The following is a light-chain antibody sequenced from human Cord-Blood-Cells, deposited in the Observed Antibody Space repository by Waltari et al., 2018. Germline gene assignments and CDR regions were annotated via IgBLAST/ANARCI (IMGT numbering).Light chain of an antibody. J-gene: IGLJ1*01. Sequence: QSALTQPASVSGSPGQSITISCTGTSRDVGGYNYVPWYKQHPGKAPKLMIYEVSNRPSGVSNRFSGSKSGNTASLTISGLQAEDEADYYCSSYTSSSTLVFGTGTKVTVL. CDR3: SSYTSSSTLV. CDR2: EVS. CDR1: SRDVGGYNY. V-gene: IGLV2-14*01.